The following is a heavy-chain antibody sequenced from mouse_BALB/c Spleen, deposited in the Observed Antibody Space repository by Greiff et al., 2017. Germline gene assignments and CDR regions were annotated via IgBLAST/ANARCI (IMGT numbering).Heavy chain of an antibody. Sequence: EVKLMESGGGLVQPGGSRKLSCAASGFTFSDYGMAWVRQAPGKGPEWVAFISNLAYSIYYADTVTGRFTISRENAKNTLYLEMSSLRSEDTAMYYCARERGYYAMDYWGQGTSVTVSS. V-gene: IGHV5-15*02. CDR3: ARERGYYAMDY. J-gene: IGHJ4*01. CDR1: GFTFSDYG. CDR2: ISNLAYSI.